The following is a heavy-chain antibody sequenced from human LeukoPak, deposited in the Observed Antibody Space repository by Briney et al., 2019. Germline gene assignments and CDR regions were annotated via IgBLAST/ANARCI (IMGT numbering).Heavy chain of an antibody. D-gene: IGHD2-15*01. CDR1: GGSVANDNYY. J-gene: IGHJ4*02. V-gene: IGHV4-61*02. Sequence: SQTLSLTCGVSGGSVANDNYYWSWLRQPAGKGLEWIGRIYLSEDTNYNPSLKSRVTISLDTSKNQFSLKLSSVTAADTAIYYCASEFDSGGHYLAFGYWGRGTLVTVSS. CDR3: ASEFDSGGHYLAFGY. CDR2: IYLSEDT.